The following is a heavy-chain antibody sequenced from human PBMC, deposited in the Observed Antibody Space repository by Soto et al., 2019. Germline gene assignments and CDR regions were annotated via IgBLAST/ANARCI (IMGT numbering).Heavy chain of an antibody. CDR1: GGTFSSYA. V-gene: IGHV1-69*13. Sequence: ASVKVSCKASGGTFSSYAISWVRQAPGQGLEWMGGIIPIFGTANYAQKFQGRVTITADESTSTAYMELSSLRSEDTAVYYCARSPHSVVVANCYYGMDVWGQGTTVTVSS. CDR3: ARSPHSVVVANCYYGMDV. CDR2: IIPIFGTA. D-gene: IGHD3-22*01. J-gene: IGHJ6*02.